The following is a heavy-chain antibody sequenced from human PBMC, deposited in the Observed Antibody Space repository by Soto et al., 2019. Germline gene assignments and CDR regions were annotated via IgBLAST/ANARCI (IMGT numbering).Heavy chain of an antibody. J-gene: IGHJ6*02. CDR3: ARGTTTYYYYYGMDV. V-gene: IGHV3-30-3*01. D-gene: IGHD1-1*01. Sequence: QVQLVESGGGVVQPGRSLRLSCAASGFTFSSYAIHWVRQAPGKGLEWVAVISYDGSNKYYADSVKGRFTTSRDNSMYTLYLQMNSLRAEDTAGYYCARGTTTYYYYYGMDVWGQGTTVTVSS. CDR2: ISYDGSNK. CDR1: GFTFSSYA.